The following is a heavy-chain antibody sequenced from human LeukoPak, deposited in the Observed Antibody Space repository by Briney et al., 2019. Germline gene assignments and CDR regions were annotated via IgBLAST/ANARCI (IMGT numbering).Heavy chain of an antibody. V-gene: IGHV3-23*01. D-gene: IGHD6-19*01. CDR1: GFTFSSYA. CDR3: AKTGYSSGWLQGYYFDY. Sequence: PGGSLRLSCAASGFTFSSYAMSWVRQAPGKGLEWVSAISGSGGSTYYADSVKGRFTISRDNSKNTLYLQMNSLRAEDTAVYYCAKTGYSSGWLQGYYFDYWGRGTLVTVSS. CDR2: ISGSGGST. J-gene: IGHJ4*02.